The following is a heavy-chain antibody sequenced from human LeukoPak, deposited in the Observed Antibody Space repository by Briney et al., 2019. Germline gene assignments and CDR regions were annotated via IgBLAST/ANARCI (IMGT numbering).Heavy chain of an antibody. D-gene: IGHD6-19*01. V-gene: IGHV4-61*08. J-gene: IGHJ4*02. CDR2: IYYSGNT. Sequence: SETLSLTCTVSGGSISSDGYYWSWIRQHPGKGLEWIGYIYYSGNTYYNPSLKSRVTISVDTSKNQFSLKLSSVTAADTAVYYCANLNSSGWFDYWGQGTLVTVSS. CDR3: ANLNSSGWFDY. CDR1: GGSISSDGYY.